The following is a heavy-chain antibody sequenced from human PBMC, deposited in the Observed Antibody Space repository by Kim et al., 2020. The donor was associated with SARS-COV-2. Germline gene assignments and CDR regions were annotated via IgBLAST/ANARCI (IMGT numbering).Heavy chain of an antibody. V-gene: IGHV1-8*01. CDR3: ASAPPPLYSSGWYWFDP. J-gene: IGHJ5*02. CDR1: GYTFTSYD. Sequence: ASVKVSCKASGYTFTSYDINWVRQATGQGLEWMGWMNPNSGNTGYAQKFQGRVTMTRNTSISTAYMELSSLRSEDTAVYYCASAPPPLYSSGWYWFDPLGQGTLVTVSS. CDR2: MNPNSGNT. D-gene: IGHD6-19*01.